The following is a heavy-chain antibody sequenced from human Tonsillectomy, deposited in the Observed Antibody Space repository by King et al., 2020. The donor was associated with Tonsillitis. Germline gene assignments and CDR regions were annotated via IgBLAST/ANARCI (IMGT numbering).Heavy chain of an antibody. Sequence: VQLVESGGGLVQPGGSLKLSCAASGFTFSSYAMSWVRQAPGKGLEWVSVIYSGGSSTYYADSVKGRFTISRDNSKNTLYLQMNSLRAEDTDVYYCAKAAVRGVIISSFDYWGQGTLVTVSS. CDR1: GFTFSSYA. V-gene: IGHV3-23*03. D-gene: IGHD3-10*01. J-gene: IGHJ4*02. CDR3: AKAAVRGVIISSFDY. CDR2: IYSGGSST.